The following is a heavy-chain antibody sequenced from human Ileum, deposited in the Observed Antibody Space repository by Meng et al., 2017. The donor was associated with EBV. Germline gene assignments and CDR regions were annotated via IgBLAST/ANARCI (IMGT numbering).Heavy chain of an antibody. V-gene: IGHV1-46*02. CDR1: GYTFNTYY. J-gene: IGHJ5*01. Sequence: QVQLVQSGAEVTKPGASARVSCKASGYTFNTYYMHWVRQAPGQGLEWMGVINPSGGSSIYAQRFQGRVTMTSDTSTTTVYMDLSSLRSEDTAVYYCARVSKGGSYRFDTWGHGTLVTVAS. D-gene: IGHD1-26*01. CDR3: ARVSKGGSYRFDT. CDR2: INPSGGSS.